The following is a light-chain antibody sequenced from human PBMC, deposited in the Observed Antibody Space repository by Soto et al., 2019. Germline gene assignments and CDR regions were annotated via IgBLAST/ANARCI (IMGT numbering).Light chain of an antibody. V-gene: IGLV7-43*01. CDR2: STG. J-gene: IGLJ2*01. Sequence: QAVVTQEPSLTVSPGGTVTLTCASSTGAVTSGSYPSWFQQKPGQAPRALIYSTGHKHPWTPARFSAFLLGDKAALPLSGVQAEDEGDYYCLLYYGDSHLVVFGGGTKLTVL. CDR3: LLYYGDSHLVV. CDR1: TGAVTSGSY.